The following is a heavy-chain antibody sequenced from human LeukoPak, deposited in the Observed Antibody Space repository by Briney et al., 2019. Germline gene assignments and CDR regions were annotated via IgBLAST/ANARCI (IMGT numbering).Heavy chain of an antibody. D-gene: IGHD6-13*01. CDR1: GGPISSYY. CDR3: ARLYSSSLGRVFDY. Sequence: SETLSLTCTVSGGPISSYYWSWIRQPPGKGLEWVGYIYYSESTNYNPSLKGRVTISVDTSKKQFSLKLSSVTAADTAVYYCARLYSSSLGRVFDYWGQGTLVTVSS. J-gene: IGHJ4*02. CDR2: IYYSEST. V-gene: IGHV4-59*01.